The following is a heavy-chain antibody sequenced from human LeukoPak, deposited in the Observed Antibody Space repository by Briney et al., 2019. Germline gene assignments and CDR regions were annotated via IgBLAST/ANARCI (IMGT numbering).Heavy chain of an antibody. CDR1: GFTFDDYA. Sequence: GRSLRLSCAASGFTFDDYAMHWVRRAPGKGLEWVSGISWNSGSIGYAASVKGRFTISRDNAKNSLYLQMNSLRAEDTALYYCAKDSRYCSGGSCYYYYYGMDVWGQGTTVTVSS. CDR3: AKDSRYCSGGSCYYYYYGMDV. CDR2: ISWNSGSI. D-gene: IGHD2-15*01. J-gene: IGHJ6*02. V-gene: IGHV3-9*01.